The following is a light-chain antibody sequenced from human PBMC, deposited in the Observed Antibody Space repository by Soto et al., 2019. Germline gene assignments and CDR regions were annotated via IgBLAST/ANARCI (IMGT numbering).Light chain of an antibody. CDR1: QSVSSN. Sequence: VMTQSPATLSLSPGDSATLSCRGSQSVSSNLAWYQQKPCQAPRLLIYGASNRATGIPARSSGSGSGTEFTLNISTLQSEDFAVYYCQQYNNWPPRITCGQGTRLEIK. CDR3: QQYNNWPPRIT. CDR2: GAS. V-gene: IGKV3-15*01. J-gene: IGKJ5*01.